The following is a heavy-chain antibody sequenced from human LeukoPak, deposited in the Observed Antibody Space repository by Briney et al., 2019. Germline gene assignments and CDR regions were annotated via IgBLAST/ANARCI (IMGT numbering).Heavy chain of an antibody. CDR2: VSAYNGNT. J-gene: IGHJ5*02. CDR3: ARGLEWLTRRHTWFDP. V-gene: IGHV1-18*01. Sequence: ASVKVSCKASSYTFTNYAFTWVRQAPGQGLEWMGWVSAYNGNTNYAQKLQGRVTMTTDTSTSTAYMELRSLRSDDTAVYYCARGLEWLTRRHTWFDPWGQGTLVTVSS. CDR1: SYTFTNYA. D-gene: IGHD3-3*01.